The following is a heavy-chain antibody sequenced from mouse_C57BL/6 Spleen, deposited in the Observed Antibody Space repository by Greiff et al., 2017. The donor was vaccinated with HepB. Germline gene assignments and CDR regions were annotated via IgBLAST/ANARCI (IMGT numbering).Heavy chain of an antibody. CDR3: AIWPFITTVVAPDY. V-gene: IGHV1-74*01. CDR1: GYTFTSYW. Sequence: QVQLQQPGAELVKPGASVKVSCKASGYTFTSYWMHWVKQRPGQGLEWIGRIHPSDSDTNYNQKFKVKSTLTVDKASSTAYMQLRSLTSEDSAVYYCAIWPFITTVVAPDYWGQGTTLTVSS. CDR2: IHPSDSDT. D-gene: IGHD1-1*01. J-gene: IGHJ2*01.